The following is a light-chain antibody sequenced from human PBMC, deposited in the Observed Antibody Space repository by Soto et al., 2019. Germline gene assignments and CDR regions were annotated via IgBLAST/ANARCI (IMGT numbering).Light chain of an antibody. CDR1: QNINTW. Sequence: IQMTQSPSTLSVSVGDRVTITCRASQNINTWLAWYQQKPGKAPRLLIYRASSLENGVPSRFGGRGSGTQFIFTISSVQPDYSATYSCQQYSSDSTFGQGTKVEIK. CDR2: RAS. CDR3: QQYSSDST. J-gene: IGKJ1*01. V-gene: IGKV1-5*03.